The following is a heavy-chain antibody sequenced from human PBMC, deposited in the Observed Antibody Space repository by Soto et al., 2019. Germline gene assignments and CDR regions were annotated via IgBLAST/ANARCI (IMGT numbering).Heavy chain of an antibody. D-gene: IGHD3-3*01. CDR1: GFIFSAYS. CDR2: ISSSSNYI. J-gene: IGHJ4*02. Sequence: EVQLVESGGGLVKPGGSLRLSCAASGFIFSAYSMNWVRQAPGKGLEWVSSISSSSNYIYYADSVKGRFTISRDDAKNSLYLQMNSLTAEDTAVYYCARISGDRREWVENFYFWGEGTLVTVSS. CDR3: ARISGDRREWVENFYF. V-gene: IGHV3-21*01.